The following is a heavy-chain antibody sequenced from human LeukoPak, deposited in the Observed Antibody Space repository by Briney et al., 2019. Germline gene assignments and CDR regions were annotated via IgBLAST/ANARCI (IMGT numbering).Heavy chain of an antibody. D-gene: IGHD3-22*01. J-gene: IGHJ2*01. V-gene: IGHV4-59*08. CDR1: GGSISSYY. CDR3: ARVVFFTPQTDYYDSSGYYWYFDL. CDR2: IYYSGST. Sequence: SETLSLTCTVSGGSISSYYWNWIRQPPGKGLEWIGYIYYSGSTNYNPSLKSRVTISVDTSKNQFSPKLSSVTAADTAVYYCARVVFFTPQTDYYDSSGYYWYFDLWGRGTLVTVSS.